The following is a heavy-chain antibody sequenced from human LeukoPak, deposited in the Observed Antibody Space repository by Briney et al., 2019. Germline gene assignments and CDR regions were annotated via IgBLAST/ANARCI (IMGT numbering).Heavy chain of an antibody. J-gene: IGHJ4*02. CDR2: AYYRSKWYI. CDR1: GDSVTGSPAV. Sequence: TPTLSLTCAISGDSVTGSPAVWNWLRQSPSRGLEWLGSAYYRSKWYIDYAVSVKGLITITPDTSNNQYSLQLNSVTPEVTAVYCCARGAVRGGTYFDYWGQGTLVTVSS. V-gene: IGHV6-1*01. CDR3: ARGAVRGGTYFDY. D-gene: IGHD3-10*01.